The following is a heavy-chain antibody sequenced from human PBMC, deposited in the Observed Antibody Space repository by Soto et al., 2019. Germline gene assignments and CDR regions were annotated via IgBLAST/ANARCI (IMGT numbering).Heavy chain of an antibody. CDR2: IYYSGST. Sequence: SETLSLTCTVSGGSISSYYWSWIRQPPGKGLEWIGYIYYSGSTNYNPSLKSRVTISVDTSKNQFSLKLSSVTAADTAVYYCARSVRYCSGGSCYSDLEAFAIWGQGTMVT. J-gene: IGHJ3*02. CDR1: GGSISSYY. V-gene: IGHV4-59*08. D-gene: IGHD2-15*01. CDR3: ARSVRYCSGGSCYSDLEAFAI.